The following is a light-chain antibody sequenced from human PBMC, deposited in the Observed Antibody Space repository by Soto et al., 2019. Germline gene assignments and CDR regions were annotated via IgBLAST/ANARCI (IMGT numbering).Light chain of an antibody. Sequence: QSALTQPPSASGSPGQSVTISCTGTSSDVGGYNYVSWYQQHPGKAPKPVIFEVTKRPSGVPDRFSGSKSGNTASLTVSGLQADDEADYYCASYAANNNLVFGGGTKVTVL. CDR2: EVT. CDR1: SSDVGGYNY. V-gene: IGLV2-8*01. J-gene: IGLJ2*01. CDR3: ASYAANNNLV.